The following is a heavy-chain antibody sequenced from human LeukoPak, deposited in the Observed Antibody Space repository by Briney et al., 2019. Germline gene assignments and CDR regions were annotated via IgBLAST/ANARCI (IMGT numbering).Heavy chain of an antibody. D-gene: IGHD6-13*01. CDR3: ARSAGSSGWYEGYYFDY. CDR1: GFTFNRYW. Sequence: PGGSLRLSCAASGFTFNRYWMSWVRQAPGKGLEWVANIKQDGSEKYYVDSVKGRFTISRDNAKISLYLQMNSLRAEDTAIYYCARSAGSSGWYEGYYFDYWGQGTLVTVSS. J-gene: IGHJ4*02. V-gene: IGHV3-7*01. CDR2: IKQDGSEK.